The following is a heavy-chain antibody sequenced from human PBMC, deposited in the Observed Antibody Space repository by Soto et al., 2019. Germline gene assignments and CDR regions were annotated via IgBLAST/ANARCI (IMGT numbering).Heavy chain of an antibody. CDR1: GFTFSSYA. CDR2: ISGSGGST. J-gene: IGHJ2*01. CDR3: AKDRRRTPYWYFDL. V-gene: IGHV3-23*01. Sequence: EVQLLESGGGLVQPGGSLRLSCAASGFTFSSYAMSWVRQAPGKGLAWVSAISGSGGSTYYADSVKGRFTISRDNSKTTLYLQMNSLRAEDTAVYYCAKDRRRTPYWYFDLWGRGTLVTVSS.